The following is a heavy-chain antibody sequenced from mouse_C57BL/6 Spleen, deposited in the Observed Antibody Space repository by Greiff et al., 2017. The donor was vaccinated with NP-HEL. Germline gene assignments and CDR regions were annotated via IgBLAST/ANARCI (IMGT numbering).Heavy chain of an antibody. CDR3: ARHEAAVVAGEYFDY. J-gene: IGHJ2*01. CDR1: GYTFTEYT. V-gene: IGHV1-62-2*01. Sequence: VKLLESGAELVKPGASVKLSCKASGYTFTEYTIHWVKQRSGQGLEWIGWFYPGSGSIKYNEKFKDKATLTADKSSSTVYMELSRLTSEDSAVYFCARHEAAVVAGEYFDYWGQGTTLTVSS. CDR2: FYPGSGSI. D-gene: IGHD1-1*01.